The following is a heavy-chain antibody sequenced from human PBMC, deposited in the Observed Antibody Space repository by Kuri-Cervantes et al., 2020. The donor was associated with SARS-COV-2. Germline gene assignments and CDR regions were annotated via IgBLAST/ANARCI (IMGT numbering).Heavy chain of an antibody. Sequence: GESLKISCAASGFNFNPYPMHWIRQPPGKGLEWVAVISSDGTEKNYADAVKGRFTISRDNSKNTLYLQMNSLRAEDTAVYYCARGDYYDSSGYYLHYFDYWGQGTLVTVSS. D-gene: IGHD3-22*01. CDR3: ARGDYYDSSGYYLHYFDY. CDR1: GFNFNPYP. J-gene: IGHJ4*02. V-gene: IGHV3-30*01. CDR2: ISSDGTEK.